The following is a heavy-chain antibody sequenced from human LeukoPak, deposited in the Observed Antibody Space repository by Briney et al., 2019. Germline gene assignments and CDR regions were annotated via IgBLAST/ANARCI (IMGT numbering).Heavy chain of an antibody. Sequence: GGSLRLSCAASGFTFSTYGMHWVRQAPGEGLEWVAVVSYDGSNKYHADSVKGRFTISRDNSKNTLYLQMNSLRAEDTAVYYCAKPVDRYSSSWPYFDYWGQGTLVTVSS. D-gene: IGHD6-13*01. CDR3: AKPVDRYSSSWPYFDY. CDR2: VSYDGSNK. J-gene: IGHJ4*02. CDR1: GFTFSTYG. V-gene: IGHV3-30*18.